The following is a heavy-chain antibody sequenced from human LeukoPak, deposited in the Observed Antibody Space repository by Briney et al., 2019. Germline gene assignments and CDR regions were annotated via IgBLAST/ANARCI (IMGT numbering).Heavy chain of an antibody. CDR1: GFSLSGYW. J-gene: IGHJ4*02. Sequence: GGSLRLSCVASGFSLSGYWMYWVRQAPGKGLMYISRNNGDGSTTNYADVVKGRFTISRDNAKNTLYLQMNSLRAEDTAVYYCSRRNYWGQGTLVTVSS. CDR2: NNGDGSTT. CDR3: SRRNY. V-gene: IGHV3-74*01.